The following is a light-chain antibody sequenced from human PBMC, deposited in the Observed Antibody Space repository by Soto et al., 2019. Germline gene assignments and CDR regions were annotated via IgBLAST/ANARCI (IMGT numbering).Light chain of an antibody. Sequence: DIQLTQSPSFLSASVGDRVIITCRASQGISSYLAWYQQKPGKAPKLLIYAASTLQSGVPSRFSGSGSGTEFTLTISSLQPEDFATYYCQQLNSYSYTFGQGTKVDIK. V-gene: IGKV1-9*01. CDR3: QQLNSYSYT. CDR1: QGISSY. J-gene: IGKJ2*01. CDR2: AAS.